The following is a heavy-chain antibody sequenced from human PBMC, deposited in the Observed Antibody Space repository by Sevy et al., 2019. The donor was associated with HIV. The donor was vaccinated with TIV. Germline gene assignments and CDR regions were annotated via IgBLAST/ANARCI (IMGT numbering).Heavy chain of an antibody. J-gene: IGHJ4*02. D-gene: IGHD4-4*01. Sequence: GGSLRLSCAASGFSFSTYTMNWVRQAPGKGLEWVSSISSSSSYIHYTDSVKGRFTISRDNAKNSLYLQMNSLRAEDTAVYYCARDQDYKYFDYRGQGTLVTVSS. CDR2: ISSSSSYI. CDR1: GFSFSTYT. V-gene: IGHV3-21*01. CDR3: ARDQDYKYFDY.